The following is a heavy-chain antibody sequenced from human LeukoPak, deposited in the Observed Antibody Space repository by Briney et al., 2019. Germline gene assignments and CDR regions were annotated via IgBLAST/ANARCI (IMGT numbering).Heavy chain of an antibody. V-gene: IGHV3-74*01. J-gene: IGHJ3*02. Sequence: PGGSLRLSCAAAGFTFSSYGMHWVRQAPGKGLVWVSRINSDGSTTSYADSVKGRFTISRDNAKNTLYLQMNSLRAEDTAVYYCSIDTADDAFDIWGQGTMVTVSS. CDR1: GFTFSSYG. CDR2: INSDGSTT. CDR3: SIDTADDAFDI.